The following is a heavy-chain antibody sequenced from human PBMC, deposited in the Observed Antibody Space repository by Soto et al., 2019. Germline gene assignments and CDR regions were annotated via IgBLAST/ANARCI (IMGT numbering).Heavy chain of an antibody. Sequence: SETLSLTCSVSGDSISNLDYFWAWIRQPPGQALEYIGYIYKSATTYYNPSFESRVAISVDTSKSQFSLNVTSVTAADTAVYFCARGRYCLTGRCFPNWFDSWGQGALVTV. J-gene: IGHJ5*01. CDR1: GDSISNLDYF. D-gene: IGHD7-27*01. V-gene: IGHV4-30-4*01. CDR3: ARGRYCLTGRCFPNWFDS. CDR2: IYKSATT.